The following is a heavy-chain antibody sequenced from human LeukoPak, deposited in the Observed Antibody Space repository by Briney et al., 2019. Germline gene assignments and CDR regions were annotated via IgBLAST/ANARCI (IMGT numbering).Heavy chain of an antibody. CDR3: AKSPSITIFGVVTYIDY. J-gene: IGHJ4*02. D-gene: IGHD3-3*01. Sequence: GGSLRLSCTTSGFTFKNYAMTWVRQAPGKGLEWVASLNNSGGRTYYTDSVKGRLTISRDNSKNTLYLQMNSLRAEDTAVYYCAKSPSITIFGVVTYIDYWGQGTLVTVSS. CDR2: LNNSGGRT. CDR1: GFTFKNYA. V-gene: IGHV3-23*05.